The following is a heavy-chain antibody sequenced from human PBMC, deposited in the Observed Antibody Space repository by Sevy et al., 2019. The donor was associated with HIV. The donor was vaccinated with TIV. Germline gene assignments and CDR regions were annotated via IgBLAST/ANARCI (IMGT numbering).Heavy chain of an antibody. J-gene: IGHJ4*02. D-gene: IGHD3-3*01. CDR2: ISSSGSTI. Sequence: GGSLRLSCAASGFTFSDYYMSWIRQAPGKGLEWVSYISSSGSTIYYADSVKGRFTISRDNAKNSLYLQMNSLRDEDTAVYYCARAQQVTMLVVIGGLYFDLWGQGTLVTVSS. V-gene: IGHV3-11*04. CDR3: ARAQQVTMLVVIGGLYFDL. CDR1: GFTFSDYY.